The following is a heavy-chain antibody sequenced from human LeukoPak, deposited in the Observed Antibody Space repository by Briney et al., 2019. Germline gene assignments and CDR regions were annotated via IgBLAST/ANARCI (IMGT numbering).Heavy chain of an antibody. D-gene: IGHD3-10*01. V-gene: IGHV3-7*03. CDR1: GFTFSNYG. CDR2: IKQDGSEK. CDR3: AKDWFGELTPIDY. Sequence: GGSLRLSCAASGFTFSNYGMSWVRQAPGKGLEWVASIKQDGSEKFYVDSVKGRFTISRDNSKNTLYLQMNSLRAEDTAVYYCAKDWFGELTPIDYWGQGTLVTVSS. J-gene: IGHJ4*02.